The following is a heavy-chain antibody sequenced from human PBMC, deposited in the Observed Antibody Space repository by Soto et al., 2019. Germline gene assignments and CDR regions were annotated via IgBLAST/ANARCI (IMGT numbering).Heavy chain of an antibody. J-gene: IGHJ4*02. V-gene: IGHV3-33*01. Sequence: QVQLVESGGGVVQPGRSLRLSCAASGFTFSRFAMHWVRQAPGKGLEWVALIWYDGSNKYYADSVKGRFTISRDNSRSTLYLQMNSLGADDTAVYFCAIEVAYSDYPWGIDYWGQGTLVTVSS. CDR3: AIEVAYSDYPWGIDY. CDR1: GFTFSRFA. CDR2: IWYDGSNK. D-gene: IGHD4-17*01.